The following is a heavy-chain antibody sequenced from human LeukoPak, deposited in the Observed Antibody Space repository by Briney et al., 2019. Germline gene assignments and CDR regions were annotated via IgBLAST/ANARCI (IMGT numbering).Heavy chain of an antibody. J-gene: IGHJ5*02. CDR2: INWNGGTT. D-gene: IGHD2-2*01. V-gene: IGHV3-20*01. Sequence: GRSLRLSCAASGFTFYDYGMSWVRQAPGKGLEWVSGINWNGGTTGYADSVKGRFTISRDNAKNSLYLQMNSLRAEDTALYHCARVDRHCSSTSCYVWNWFDPWGQGTLVTVSS. CDR1: GFTFYDYG. CDR3: ARVDRHCSSTSCYVWNWFDP.